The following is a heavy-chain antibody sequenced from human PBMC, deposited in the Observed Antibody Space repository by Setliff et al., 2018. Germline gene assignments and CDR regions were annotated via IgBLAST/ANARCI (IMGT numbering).Heavy chain of an antibody. J-gene: IGHJ4*02. Sequence: GSLRLSCAASGLTFSHAWMTWVRQSPGKGLEWVGRIRSRNDGGTTDYAAPVKGRFTFSRDDSKNTLYLQMNNLETEDTALYYCTTEGESELDYWGQGTLVTVSS. V-gene: IGHV3-15*05. CDR3: TTEGESELDY. CDR2: IRSRNDGGTT. CDR1: GLTFSHAW.